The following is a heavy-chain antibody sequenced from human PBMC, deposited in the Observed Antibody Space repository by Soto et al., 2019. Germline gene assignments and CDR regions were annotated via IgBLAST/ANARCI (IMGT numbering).Heavy chain of an antibody. V-gene: IGHV3-20*04. CDR3: ARQGVALELDF. D-gene: IGHD2-21*01. Sequence: HPCSVAGVTIDDYGMSWARKNPGKGLEWVSGVNWNGGSTGYADSVKGRFTISRDNAKNSLYLQMNSLRAEDTAFYYCARQGVALELDFWGQGTLVSVSS. CDR1: GVTIDDYG. CDR2: VNWNGGST. J-gene: IGHJ4*02.